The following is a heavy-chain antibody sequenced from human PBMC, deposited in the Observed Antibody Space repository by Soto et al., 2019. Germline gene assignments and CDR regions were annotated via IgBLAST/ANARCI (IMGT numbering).Heavy chain of an antibody. Sequence: QVQLLQSGAEVKKPGSSVKVSCKASGGTFNNYAITWVRQAPGQGLEWLGRIIPIFGSTNFAQKFQGRVTLTADESTTTVYMELSSLRSDDTAVYFCAKDGGKDGYFGNWFDPWGQGTLVTVSS. CDR2: IIPIFGST. CDR3: AKDGGKDGYFGNWFDP. V-gene: IGHV1-69*15. D-gene: IGHD5-18*01. CDR1: GGTFNNYA. J-gene: IGHJ5*02.